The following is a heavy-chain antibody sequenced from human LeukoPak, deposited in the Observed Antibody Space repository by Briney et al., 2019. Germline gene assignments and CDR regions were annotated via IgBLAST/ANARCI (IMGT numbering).Heavy chain of an antibody. D-gene: IGHD1-26*01. Sequence: GRSLRLSCAASGFTFSRSAVHWVRQAPGKGLEWVAVISHDGSNTDYTDSVKGRFTISRDNSKNTLYLQMNSLRAEDTAVYYCARGANLGGIEYWGQGTLVTVSS. CDR3: ARGANLGGIEY. V-gene: IGHV3-30*03. J-gene: IGHJ4*02. CDR2: ISHDGSNT. CDR1: GFTFSRSA.